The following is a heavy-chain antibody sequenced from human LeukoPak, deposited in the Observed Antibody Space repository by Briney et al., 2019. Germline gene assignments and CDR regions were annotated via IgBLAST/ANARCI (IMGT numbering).Heavy chain of an antibody. CDR3: AKWGDYDILTGYYVSDF. Sequence: PGGSLRLSCAASGFIFRNYTMSWVRQAPGKGLEWVSAITGSGDTTYYADSVKGRFTISRDNSKNTLYVEMNTLRAEDTAVYYCAKWGDYDILTGYYVSDFRGQGTLVTVSS. V-gene: IGHV3-23*01. CDR1: GFIFRNYT. CDR2: ITGSGDTT. J-gene: IGHJ4*02. D-gene: IGHD3-9*01.